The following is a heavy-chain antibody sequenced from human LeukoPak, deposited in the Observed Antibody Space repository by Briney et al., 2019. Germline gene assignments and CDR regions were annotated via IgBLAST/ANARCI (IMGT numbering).Heavy chain of an antibody. V-gene: IGHV4-59*01. CDR2: IYYSGTT. J-gene: IGHJ3*02. CDR1: GGSITNFY. D-gene: IGHD2-15*01. Sequence: SETLSLTCTVSGGSITNFYGGWIRQSPGKGLELIGYIYYSGTTNYSPSLKSRVSISVDTSKKQFSLKLCSVTAADTAVYYCARSPGGGFDIWGQGTMVTVS. CDR3: ARSPGGGFDI.